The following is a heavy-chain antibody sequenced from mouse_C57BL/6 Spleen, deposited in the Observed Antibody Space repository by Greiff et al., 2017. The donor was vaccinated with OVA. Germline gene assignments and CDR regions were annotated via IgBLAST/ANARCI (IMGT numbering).Heavy chain of an antibody. D-gene: IGHD1-1*01. CDR3: ARSDGSSSFAY. J-gene: IGHJ3*01. V-gene: IGHV1-82*01. Sequence: QVHVKQSGPELVKPGASVKISCKASGYAFSSSWMNWVKQRPGKGLEWIGRIYPGDGDTNYNGKFKGKATLTADKSSSTAYMQLSSLTSEDSAVYFCARSDGSSSFAYWGQGTLVTVSA. CDR1: GYAFSSSW. CDR2: IYPGDGDT.